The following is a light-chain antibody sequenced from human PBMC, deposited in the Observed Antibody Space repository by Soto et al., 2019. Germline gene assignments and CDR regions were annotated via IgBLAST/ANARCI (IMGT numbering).Light chain of an antibody. CDR3: QQRSKWPIT. J-gene: IGKJ5*01. CDR1: QSVSSY. V-gene: IGKV3-11*01. Sequence: EIVVTPSPVTLSLCPGERASLSCRASQSVSSYLAWYQQKPGQAPRLLIYDASNRATGIPARFSGSGSGTDFTLTISSLEPEDFAVYYCQQRSKWPITFGQGTRLEIK. CDR2: DAS.